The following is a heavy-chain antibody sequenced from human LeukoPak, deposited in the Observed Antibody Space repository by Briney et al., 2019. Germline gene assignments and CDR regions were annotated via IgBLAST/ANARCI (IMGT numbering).Heavy chain of an antibody. Sequence: SSETLSLTCAVYGGSFSGYYWSWIRQPPGKGLEWIGEINHSGSTNYNPSLKSRVTISVDTSKNQFSLKLSSVTAADTAVYYCARTLAYYYDSSGGGYYFDYWGQGTLVTVSS. CDR2: INHSGST. CDR1: GGSFSGYY. CDR3: ARTLAYYYDSSGGGYYFDY. J-gene: IGHJ4*02. D-gene: IGHD3-22*01. V-gene: IGHV4-34*01.